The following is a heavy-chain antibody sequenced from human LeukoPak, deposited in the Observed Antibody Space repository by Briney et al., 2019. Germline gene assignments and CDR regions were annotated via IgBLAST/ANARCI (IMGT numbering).Heavy chain of an antibody. CDR2: ISSSSTI. Sequence: PGGSLRLSCAASGFTFSSYSMNWVRQAPGKGLEWVSYISSSSTIYYADSVKGRFTISRDNAKNSLYLQMNSLRAEDTAVYYCARPGYCSSTSCMDVWGKGTTVTVSS. V-gene: IGHV3-48*01. CDR3: ARPGYCSSTSCMDV. J-gene: IGHJ6*04. D-gene: IGHD2-2*01. CDR1: GFTFSSYS.